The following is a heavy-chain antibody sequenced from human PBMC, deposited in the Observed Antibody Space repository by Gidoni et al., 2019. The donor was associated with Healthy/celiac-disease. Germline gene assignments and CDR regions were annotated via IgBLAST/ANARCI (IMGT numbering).Heavy chain of an antibody. CDR1: GFPFSSYA. CDR3: ANWAARRSYYFDY. Sequence: EVQLLESGGGLVQPGGSLRLSCAASGFPFSSYAMSWVRQAPGKGLEWVSAISGSGGSTYYADSVKGRFTISRDNSKNTLYLQMNSLRAEDTAVYYCANWAARRSYYFDYWGQGTLVTVSS. D-gene: IGHD6-6*01. J-gene: IGHJ4*02. CDR2: ISGSGGST. V-gene: IGHV3-23*01.